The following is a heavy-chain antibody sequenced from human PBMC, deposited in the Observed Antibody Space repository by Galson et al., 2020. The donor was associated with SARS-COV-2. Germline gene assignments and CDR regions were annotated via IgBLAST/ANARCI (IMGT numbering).Heavy chain of an antibody. Sequence: ASETLSHTCTVSGRSISSGAYYWSWIRQPPGKGMEWTGYIYYNGSTYYNPSLKSRLTISVDTSKNQFSLKLSSVTAADTAVYYCARVFYGRYYYAMDVWGQGTTVTVSS. CDR3: ARVFYGRYYYAMDV. CDR1: GRSISSGAYY. D-gene: IGHD3-10*02. V-gene: IGHV4-30-4*01. J-gene: IGHJ6*02. CDR2: IYYNGST.